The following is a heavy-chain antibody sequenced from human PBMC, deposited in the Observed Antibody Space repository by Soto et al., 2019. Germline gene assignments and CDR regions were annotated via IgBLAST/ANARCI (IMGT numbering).Heavy chain of an antibody. D-gene: IGHD3-22*01. Sequence: GSLRLSCAASGFSFSSYGIHWVRQAPGKGLEWVAVISYDGSNKHYADSVKGRFTISRDNSKNTLNLQMNSLRVEDTAMYYCAKVSGYYYPYYFDYWGQGTLVTVSS. CDR2: ISYDGSNK. J-gene: IGHJ4*02. V-gene: IGHV3-30*18. CDR3: AKVSGYYYPYYFDY. CDR1: GFSFSSYG.